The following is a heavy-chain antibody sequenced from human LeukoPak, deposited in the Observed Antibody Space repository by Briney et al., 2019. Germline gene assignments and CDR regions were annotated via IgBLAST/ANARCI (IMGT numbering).Heavy chain of an antibody. Sequence: KASETLSLTCTVSGGSISSGDHYWSWIRQPPGKGLEWIGYIYYSGSTYYNPSLKSRVTISVDTSKNQFSLKLSSVTAADTAVYYCARVESGYSGYGGVDYWGQGTLVTVSS. J-gene: IGHJ4*02. CDR2: IYYSGST. D-gene: IGHD5-12*01. CDR1: GGSISSGDHY. CDR3: ARVESGYSGYGGVDY. V-gene: IGHV4-30-4*01.